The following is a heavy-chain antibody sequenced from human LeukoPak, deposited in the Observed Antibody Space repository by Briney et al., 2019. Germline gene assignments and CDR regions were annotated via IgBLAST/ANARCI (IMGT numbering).Heavy chain of an antibody. CDR2: MKEDGSEK. D-gene: IGHD4-17*01. CDR1: GFTFRTYW. V-gene: IGHV3-7*01. Sequence: PGGSLRLSCATSGFTFRTYWMSWVRQAPGKGLEWVANMKEDGSEKFYVDSVKGRFTISRDNAKDTLYLQMNSLRAEDTAVYYCTRGRGSTVTTLEVYWGQGTLVTVSS. CDR3: TRGRGSTVTTLEVY. J-gene: IGHJ4*02.